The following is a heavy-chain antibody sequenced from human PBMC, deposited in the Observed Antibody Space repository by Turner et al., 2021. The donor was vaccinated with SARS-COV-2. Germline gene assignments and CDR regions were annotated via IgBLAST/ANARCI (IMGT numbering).Heavy chain of an antibody. J-gene: IGHJ4*02. V-gene: IGHV3-64D*06. CDR2: ISSSGDST. CDR1: GFTFSSYA. Sequence: EVQLVESGGGLVQPGGSLRLSCSASGFTFSSYAMHWVRQASGKGLEYVSAISSSGDSTYYADSVKGRFTISRDNSKNTLYLQMSSLRAEDTAVYYCVKAGGGYYYDSSGTGTDYFDYWGQGTLVTVSS. D-gene: IGHD3-22*01. CDR3: VKAGGGYYYDSSGTGTDYFDY.